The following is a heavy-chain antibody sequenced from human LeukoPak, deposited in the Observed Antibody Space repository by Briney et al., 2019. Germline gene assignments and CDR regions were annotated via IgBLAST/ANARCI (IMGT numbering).Heavy chain of an antibody. D-gene: IGHD6-13*01. V-gene: IGHV3-21*01. CDR1: GFTFSSYS. Sequence: GGSLRLSCAASGFTFSSYSMNWVRQAPGKGLEWVSSISSSSSYIYYADSVKGRFTISRDNAKNSLYLQMNSLRAEDTAVYYCARGKQQLVYYFDYWGQGTLVTVSS. J-gene: IGHJ4*02. CDR3: ARGKQQLVYYFDY. CDR2: ISSSSSYI.